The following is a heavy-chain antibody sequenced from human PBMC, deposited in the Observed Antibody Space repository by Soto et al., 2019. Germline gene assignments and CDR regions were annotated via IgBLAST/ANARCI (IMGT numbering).Heavy chain of an antibody. J-gene: IGHJ4*02. D-gene: IGHD5-12*01. CDR2: IYYSGST. Sequence: QVQLQESGPGLVKPSQTLSLTCTVSGGSISSGDYYWSWIRQPPGKGLEWIGYIYYSGSTYYNPSLKSRVTISVDTSKNQFSLKLSSVTAADTAVYYCARDARRDGYNPIFYFDYWGQGTLVTVSS. CDR1: GGSISSGDYY. V-gene: IGHV4-30-4*01. CDR3: ARDARRDGYNPIFYFDY.